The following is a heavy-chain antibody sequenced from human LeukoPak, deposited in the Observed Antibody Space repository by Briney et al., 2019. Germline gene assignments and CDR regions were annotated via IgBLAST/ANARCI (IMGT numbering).Heavy chain of an antibody. Sequence: PSETLSLTCAVYGGSFSGYYWSWIRQPPGKGLEWIGEINHSGSTNYNPSLKSRVTISVDTSKNQFSLKLSSVNAADTAVYYCARRPILYCSSTSCYQRLGWFDPWGQGTLVTVSS. CDR1: GGSFSGYY. CDR3: ARRPILYCSSTSCYQRLGWFDP. D-gene: IGHD2-2*01. CDR2: INHSGST. J-gene: IGHJ5*02. V-gene: IGHV4-34*01.